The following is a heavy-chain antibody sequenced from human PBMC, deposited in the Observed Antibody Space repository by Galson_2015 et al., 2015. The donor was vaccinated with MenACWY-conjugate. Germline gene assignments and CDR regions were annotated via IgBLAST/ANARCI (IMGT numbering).Heavy chain of an antibody. CDR2: IDPHNSNT. V-gene: IGHV5-51*01. CDR3: ARHPPGGRGMDV. J-gene: IGHJ6*02. CDR1: GYSFTNYW. D-gene: IGHD1-26*01. Sequence: QSGAEVKKPGESLKISCKGFGYSFTNYWIGWVRQMPGRGLEWMGLIDPHNSNTRYSPSFQGQVTISADESISTAFLQWSSLKASDTAMYYCARHPPGGRGMDVWGRGTTVTVSS.